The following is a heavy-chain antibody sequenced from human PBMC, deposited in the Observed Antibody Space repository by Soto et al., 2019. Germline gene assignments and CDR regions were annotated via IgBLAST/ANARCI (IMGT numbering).Heavy chain of an antibody. J-gene: IGHJ4*02. D-gene: IGHD6-13*01. V-gene: IGHV3-30*18. CDR1: GFPFSSYG. CDR3: AKSRMGSSWYEGDS. Sequence: QVELVESGGGVVQPGRSLRLSCAASGFPFSSYGMHWVRQAPGKGLEWVAVISYDGSNQYYADSVEGRFTISRDNSKNTLYLEVNSLRPEDTAVYFCAKSRMGSSWYEGDSWGQGTLVTVSS. CDR2: ISYDGSNQ.